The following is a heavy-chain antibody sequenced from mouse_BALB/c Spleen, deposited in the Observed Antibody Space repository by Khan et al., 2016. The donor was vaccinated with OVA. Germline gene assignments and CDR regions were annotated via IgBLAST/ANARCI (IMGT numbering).Heavy chain of an antibody. CDR3: TRRVYVAWFTY. CDR1: GYSFTSYY. J-gene: IGHJ3*01. D-gene: IGHD2-12*01. CDR2: VDPFSAVT. V-gene: IGHV1-31*01. Sequence: VQLQQSGPELMKPGASVKISCKASGYSFTSYYIHWVMQSRGQSLEWIGYVDPFSAVTNYNQKFKGKATLTTDKSSSQAYIHLSNLTSEDSAVYYCTRRVYVAWFTYWGQGTLVTVSA.